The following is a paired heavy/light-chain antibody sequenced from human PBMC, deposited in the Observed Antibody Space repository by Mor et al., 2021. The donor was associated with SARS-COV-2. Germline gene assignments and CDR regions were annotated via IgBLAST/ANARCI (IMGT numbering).Heavy chain of an antibody. J-gene: IGHJ6*02. D-gene: IGHD4-17*01. V-gene: IGHV3-11*01. Sequence: QVQLVESGGGLVKPGGSLRLSCAASGFSFSDYYMNWIRQAPGKGLEWISYISSSGSIKYYADSVKGRFTISRDNAKNSVYLQMNSLRAEDTAVYYCVFTVTAPFDYYYGFDVWGQGTTVTVSS. CDR2: ISSSGSIK. CDR1: GFSFSDYY. CDR3: VFTVTAPFDYYYGFDV.
Light chain of an antibody. CDR1: QDIRND. J-gene: IGKJ1*01. Sequence: DIQMTQSPSSLSASVGDRVTITCRASQDIRNDLGWYQQKPGKAPKRLIYAASSLQSGVPSGFSGSGSGTEFTLTISSLQPEDFATYYCLQHNSYPWTFGQGTKVEIK. CDR2: AAS. CDR3: LQHNSYPWT. V-gene: IGKV1-17*01.